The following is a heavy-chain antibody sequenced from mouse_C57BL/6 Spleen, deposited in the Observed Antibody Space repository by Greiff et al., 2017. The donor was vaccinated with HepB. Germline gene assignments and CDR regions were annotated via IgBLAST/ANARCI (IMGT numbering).Heavy chain of an antibody. CDR3: ARSGDYGSSYGMDY. CDR2: IDPENGDT. V-gene: IGHV14-4*01. Sequence: VQLKQSGAELVRPGASVKLSCTASGFNIKDDYMHWVKQRPEQGLEWIGWIDPENGDTEYASKFQGKATITADTSSNTAYLQLSSLTSEDSAVYFCARSGDYGSSYGMDYWGQGTSVTVSS. J-gene: IGHJ4*01. CDR1: GFNIKDDY. D-gene: IGHD1-1*01.